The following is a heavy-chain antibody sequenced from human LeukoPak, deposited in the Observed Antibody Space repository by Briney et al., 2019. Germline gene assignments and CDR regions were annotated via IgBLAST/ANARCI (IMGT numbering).Heavy chain of an antibody. Sequence: PGGSLRLSCAASGFTFSSYAMSRVRQAPGKGLEWVSAMSGSSGSTYYADSVKGRFTISRDNSKSTLYLQMNSLRAEDSALYYCAKVRVGTSDCFDYWGQGTLVTVSS. CDR1: GFTFSSYA. V-gene: IGHV3-23*01. CDR2: MSGSSGST. CDR3: AKVRVGTSDCFDY. J-gene: IGHJ4*02. D-gene: IGHD5-12*01.